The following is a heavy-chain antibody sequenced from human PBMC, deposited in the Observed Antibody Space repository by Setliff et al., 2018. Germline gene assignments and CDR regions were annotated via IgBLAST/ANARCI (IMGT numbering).Heavy chain of an antibody. J-gene: IGHJ5*02. CDR2: IYPGDSIT. CDR1: GYSFSTCW. Sequence: SLKISCKGSGYSFSTCWIGWVRQMPGKGLEWMGIIYPGDSITRYSPSFQGQVTISVDKSINTAYLQWSSLRASDTAIYYCARHPYYYGSGTYLDNNNRWFDPWGQGTLVTVS. CDR3: ARHPYYYGSGTYLDNNNRWFDP. V-gene: IGHV5-51*01. D-gene: IGHD3-10*01.